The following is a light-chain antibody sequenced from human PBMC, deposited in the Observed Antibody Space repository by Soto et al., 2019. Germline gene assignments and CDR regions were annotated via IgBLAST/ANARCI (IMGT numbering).Light chain of an antibody. Sequence: EIVLTQSPATLSLSPGARATLSCRASQSVSSYLVWYQQKPGQAPRLLIYDASNRATGIPARFSGSGSGTDFTLTICSLEPEDFAVYYCQQRSNWLWTFGQGTKVEIK. CDR2: DAS. CDR1: QSVSSY. CDR3: QQRSNWLWT. V-gene: IGKV3-11*01. J-gene: IGKJ1*01.